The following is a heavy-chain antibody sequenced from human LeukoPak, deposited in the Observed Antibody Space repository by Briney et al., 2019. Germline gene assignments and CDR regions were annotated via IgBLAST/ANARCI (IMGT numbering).Heavy chain of an antibody. CDR1: GYTFTGYY. Sequence: ASVKVSCKASGYTFTGYYMHWVRQAPGQGLEWMGWINPNSGGTNYAQKFQGRVTMTRDTSISTAYMELSRLRSDDTAVYYCARDVSDGDTAMVIGLVDYWGQGTLVTVSS. CDR2: INPNSGGT. J-gene: IGHJ4*02. CDR3: ARDVSDGDTAMVIGLVDY. V-gene: IGHV1-2*02. D-gene: IGHD5-18*01.